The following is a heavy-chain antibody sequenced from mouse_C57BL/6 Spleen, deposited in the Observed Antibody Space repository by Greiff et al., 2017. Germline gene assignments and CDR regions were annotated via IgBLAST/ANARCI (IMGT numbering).Heavy chain of an antibody. J-gene: IGHJ4*01. Sequence: VQLQQSGPELVKPGASVKISCKASGYTFTDYYMNWVKQSHGQSLEWIGDINPNNGGTSYNQKFKGKATLTVDKSSSTAYMELRSLTSEDSAVDYCARRGWLRRAMDYWGQGTSVTVSS. CDR3: ARRGWLRRAMDY. CDR1: GYTFTDYY. CDR2: INPNNGGT. D-gene: IGHD2-2*01. V-gene: IGHV1-26*01.